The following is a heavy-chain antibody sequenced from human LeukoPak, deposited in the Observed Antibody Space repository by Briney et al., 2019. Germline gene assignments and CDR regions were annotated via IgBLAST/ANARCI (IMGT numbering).Heavy chain of an antibody. Sequence: SETLSLTCTVSDGSISSYYWSLIRQPAGKGLEWIGRIYTSGSTNYNPSLKSRVTMSVDTSKNQFSLKLSSVTAADTAVYYCSGIAVAGIDYWGQGTLVTVSS. V-gene: IGHV4-4*07. CDR3: SGIAVAGIDY. CDR1: DGSISSYY. J-gene: IGHJ4*02. D-gene: IGHD6-19*01. CDR2: IYTSGST.